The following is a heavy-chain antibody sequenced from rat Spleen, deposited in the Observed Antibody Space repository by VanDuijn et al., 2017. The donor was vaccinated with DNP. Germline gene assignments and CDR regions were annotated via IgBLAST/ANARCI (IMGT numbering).Heavy chain of an antibody. CDR2: IWNTGGT. CDR1: GFSLIGYN. Sequence: QVQLKESGPGLVQPSQTLSLTCTVAGFSLIGYNVHWVRQPPGKDLEWMGVIWNTGGTQYNSALKTRLSISKDTSKSQVFLKMNSLQTEDTATYYCARDQDYYYDGGYYPTMDAWGQGTSVTVSS. J-gene: IGHJ4*01. D-gene: IGHD1-12*02. V-gene: IGHV2-41*01. CDR3: ARDQDYYYDGGYYPTMDA.